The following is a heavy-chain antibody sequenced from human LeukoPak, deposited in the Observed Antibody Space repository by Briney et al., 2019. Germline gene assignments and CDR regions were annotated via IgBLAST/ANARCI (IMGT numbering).Heavy chain of an antibody. J-gene: IGHJ1*01. CDR2: INPSGGST. D-gene: IGHD6-13*01. Sequence: VASVKVSCKASGYTFTSYDMHWVRQAPAQGLEWMGIINPSGGSTSYAQSFQGRVTMTRDTSTSTVYMGLSSLRSEDTAVYYCARGGSSWYRGSFQHWGQGTLVTVSS. CDR3: ARGGSSWYRGSFQH. V-gene: IGHV1-46*01. CDR1: GYTFTSYD.